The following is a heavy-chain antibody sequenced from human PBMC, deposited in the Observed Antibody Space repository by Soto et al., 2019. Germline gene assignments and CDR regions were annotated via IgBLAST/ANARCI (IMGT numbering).Heavy chain of an antibody. V-gene: IGHV1-69*06. CDR3: ARDPGGYYYDSSGYYLSHY. Sequence: GASVKVSCKASGGTFSSYAISWVRQAPGQGLEWMGGIIAIFGTANYARKFQGRVTITADKSTSTAYMELSSLRSEDTAVYYCARDPGGYYYDSSGYYLSHYWGQGTLVTVPS. J-gene: IGHJ4*02. CDR1: GGTFSSYA. CDR2: IIAIFGTA. D-gene: IGHD3-22*01.